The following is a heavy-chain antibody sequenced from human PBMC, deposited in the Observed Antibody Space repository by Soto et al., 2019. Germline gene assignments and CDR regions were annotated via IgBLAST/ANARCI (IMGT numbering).Heavy chain of an antibody. CDR3: AREHGTTFRGIFDL. D-gene: IGHD1-1*01. J-gene: IGHJ4*02. V-gene: IGHV3-33*01. Sequence: QVQLVESGGGVVQPGRSLRLSCAGSGFTFSDYGMHWVRQAPGKGLEWVAIIWYDGSNKYYAYSVKGRFTISRDNSKNTLYLQMNSLRAEDTDVYYCAREHGTTFRGIFDLWGQGTLVIVSS. CDR2: IWYDGSNK. CDR1: GFTFSDYG.